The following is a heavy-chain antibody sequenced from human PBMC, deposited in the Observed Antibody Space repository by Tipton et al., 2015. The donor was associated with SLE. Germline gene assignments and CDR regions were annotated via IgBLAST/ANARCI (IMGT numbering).Heavy chain of an antibody. CDR1: GGSINSHY. D-gene: IGHD3-3*01. Sequence: GLVKPSETLSLTCTVSGGSINSHYWSWIRQPPGKGLEWVGYVYHTGSTRYNPFLKSRVDISLDMSKNQFSLKVYSVTATDTAVYYCAGGNLEGHYYGMDVWGQGTAVTVSS. V-gene: IGHV4-59*11. CDR2: VYHTGST. CDR3: AGGNLEGHYYGMDV. J-gene: IGHJ6*02.